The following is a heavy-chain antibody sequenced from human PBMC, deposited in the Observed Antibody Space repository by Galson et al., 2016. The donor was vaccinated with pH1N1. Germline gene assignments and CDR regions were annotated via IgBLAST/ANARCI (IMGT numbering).Heavy chain of an antibody. J-gene: IGHJ3*02. CDR2: IGSSSSYI. V-gene: IGHV3-21*01. CDR1: GFTFSRYS. D-gene: IGHD1-7*01. Sequence: LRLSCAASGFTFSRYSMNWVRQAPGKGLEWVSSIGSSSSYIYYADSVKGRFTISRDNAKNSLYLQMNSLRAEDTAVYYCARDQAIELSDAFDIWGQGTMVTVSS. CDR3: ARDQAIELSDAFDI.